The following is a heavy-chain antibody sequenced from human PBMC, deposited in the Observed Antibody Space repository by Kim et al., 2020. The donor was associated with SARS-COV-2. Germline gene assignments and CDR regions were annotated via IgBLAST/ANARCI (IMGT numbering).Heavy chain of an antibody. Sequence: GGSLRLSCAASGFTFSDHYMDWVRQAPGKGLEWVGRTRNKANSYTTEYAASVKGRFTISRDDSKNSLYLQMNSLKTEDTAVYYCARWSVGYCTNGVCYSRYYFDYWGQGTLVTVSS. J-gene: IGHJ4*02. CDR2: TRNKANSYTT. D-gene: IGHD2-8*01. V-gene: IGHV3-72*01. CDR1: GFTFSDHY. CDR3: ARWSVGYCTNGVCYSRYYFDY.